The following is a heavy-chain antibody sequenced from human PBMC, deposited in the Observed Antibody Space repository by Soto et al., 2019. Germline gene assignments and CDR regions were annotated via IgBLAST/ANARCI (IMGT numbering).Heavy chain of an antibody. CDR1: GFTFSSYA. CDR2: IGTAGDT. J-gene: IGHJ6*03. V-gene: IGHV3-13*01. Sequence: PGGSLRLSCAASGFTFSSYAMNWVRQATGKGLEWVSAIGTAGDTYYPGSVKGRFTISRENAKNSLYLQMNSLRAGDTAVYYCASATDYYYIDVWGKGTTVTVSS. D-gene: IGHD2-21*02. CDR3: ASATDYYYIDV.